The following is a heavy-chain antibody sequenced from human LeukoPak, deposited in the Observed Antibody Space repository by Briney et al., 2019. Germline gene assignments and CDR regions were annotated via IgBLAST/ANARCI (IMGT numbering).Heavy chain of an antibody. Sequence: ASVKVSCKASGYTFTGYYMHWVRQAPGQGLEWMGWINPNSGGTNYAQKFQDRVTMTRDTSISTAYMGLSRLRSDDTAVYYCAREPAPNGMVRGVIIRYYYGMDVWGQGTTVTVSS. J-gene: IGHJ6*02. CDR2: INPNSGGT. V-gene: IGHV1-2*02. CDR3: AREPAPNGMVRGVIIRYYYGMDV. D-gene: IGHD3-10*01. CDR1: GYTFTGYY.